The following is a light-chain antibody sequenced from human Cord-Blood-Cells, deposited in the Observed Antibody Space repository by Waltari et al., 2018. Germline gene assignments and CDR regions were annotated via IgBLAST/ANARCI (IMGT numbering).Light chain of an antibody. CDR2: GAS. CDR1: QSVSSN. Sequence: EIVMTQSPATLSVSPGERATLSCRASQSVSSNLAWYQQKPGQAPRLRSSGASTRATGIPARFSGSGSGTEFTLTISSLQSEDFAVYYCQQYNNWPYSFGQGTKLEIK. J-gene: IGKJ2*03. V-gene: IGKV3-15*01. CDR3: QQYNNWPYS.